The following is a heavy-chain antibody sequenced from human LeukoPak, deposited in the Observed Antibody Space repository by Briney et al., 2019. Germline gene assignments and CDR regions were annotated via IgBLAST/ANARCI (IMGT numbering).Heavy chain of an antibody. J-gene: IGHJ5*02. Sequence: PGRSLRLSCAASGFTFSSYAMHWVRQAPGKGLEWVAVISYDGSNKYYADSVKGRFTISRDNSKNTLYLQMNSLRAEDTAVYYCARDRGYYDSSGYYYFNSWFDPWGQGTLVTVSS. CDR3: ARDRGYYDSSGYYYFNSWFDP. CDR1: GFTFSSYA. V-gene: IGHV3-30-3*01. D-gene: IGHD3-22*01. CDR2: ISYDGSNK.